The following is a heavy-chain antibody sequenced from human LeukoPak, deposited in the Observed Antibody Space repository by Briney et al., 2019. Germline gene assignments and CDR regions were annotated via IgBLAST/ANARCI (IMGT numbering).Heavy chain of an antibody. V-gene: IGHV3-48*03. CDR1: GGSISSSSYY. D-gene: IGHD3-3*01. J-gene: IGHJ3*02. CDR3: ARSLRNAFDI. Sequence: QPSETLSLTCTVSGGSISSSSYYWGWVRQAPGKGLEWVSYISSSGSTIYYADSVKGRFTISRDNAKNSLYLQMNSLRAEDTAVYYCARSLRNAFDIWGQGTMVTVSS. CDR2: ISSSGSTI.